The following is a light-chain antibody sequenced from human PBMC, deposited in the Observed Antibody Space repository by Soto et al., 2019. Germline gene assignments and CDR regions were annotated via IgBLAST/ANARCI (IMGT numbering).Light chain of an antibody. Sequence: QSALTQPPSASGSPGQSVTISCTGTSSDVGGYDYVSWYQQHPGKAPKLIIFEVNKWPSGVPDRFSGSKSGNTASLTVSGLQAEDEADYCCSSYGRSNTVVFRGGTTLTVL. V-gene: IGLV2-8*01. J-gene: IGLJ2*01. CDR3: SSYGRSNTVV. CDR2: EVN. CDR1: SSDVGGYDY.